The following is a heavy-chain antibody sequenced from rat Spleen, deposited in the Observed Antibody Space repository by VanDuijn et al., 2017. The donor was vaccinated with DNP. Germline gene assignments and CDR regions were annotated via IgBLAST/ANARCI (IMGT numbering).Heavy chain of an antibody. D-gene: IGHD4-3*01. Sequence: EVQLVETGGGLVQPGRSLKLSCVASGFTFSSYWMFWVRQAPGKGLEWVASINTDGGSTYNPDSVKGRFTISRHNAENTVHLQRDSLRSEDTATYYCARYNSGYYAMDAWGQGTSVTVSS. CDR3: ARYNSGYYAMDA. J-gene: IGHJ4*01. V-gene: IGHV5-58*01. CDR2: INTDGGST. CDR1: GFTFSSYW.